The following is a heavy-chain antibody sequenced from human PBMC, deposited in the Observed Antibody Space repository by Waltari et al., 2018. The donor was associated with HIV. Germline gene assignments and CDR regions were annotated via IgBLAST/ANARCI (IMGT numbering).Heavy chain of an antibody. CDR3: VRVVSDGNGSSWLDP. CDR1: GGSISTYHC. Sequence: QVQLQESGPGQVEPSGPLSLTCAVSGGSISTYHCWTWVRQPPGKGLEWIGEIYHPGSTNYNKSLKSRVTISVEKSKNQFSLELRSVTAADTAVYYCVRVVSDGNGSSWLDPWGQGTLVTVSS. V-gene: IGHV4-4*02. J-gene: IGHJ5*02. CDR2: IYHPGST. D-gene: IGHD2-21*01.